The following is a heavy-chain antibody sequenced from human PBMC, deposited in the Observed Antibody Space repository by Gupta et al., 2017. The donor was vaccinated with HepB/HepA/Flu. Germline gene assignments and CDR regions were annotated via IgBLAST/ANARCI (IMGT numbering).Heavy chain of an antibody. V-gene: IGHV3-21*01. Sequence: EVQLVESGGGLVKPGGSLRLSCAASGFTFSSYSMNWVRQAPGKGLEWVSSISSSSSYIYYADSVKGRFTISRDNAKNSLYLQMNSLRAEDTAVYYCARDGDWVGVYFDYWGQGTLVTVSS. J-gene: IGHJ4*02. CDR2: ISSSSSYI. CDR1: GFTFSSYS. D-gene: IGHD2-21*01. CDR3: ARDGDWVGVYFDY.